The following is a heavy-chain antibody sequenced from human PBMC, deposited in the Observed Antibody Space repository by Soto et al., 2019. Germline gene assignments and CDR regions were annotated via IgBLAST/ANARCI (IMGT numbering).Heavy chain of an antibody. D-gene: IGHD6-19*01. Sequence: GGSLRLSCAASGFTFSNAWMSWVRQAPGKGLEWVSAISGSGGSTYYADSVKGRFTISRDNSKNTLHLQMNSLRAEDTAVYYCAKETGYSSGYFDYWGQGTLVTVSS. CDR3: AKETGYSSGYFDY. CDR2: ISGSGGST. V-gene: IGHV3-23*01. CDR1: GFTFSNAW. J-gene: IGHJ4*02.